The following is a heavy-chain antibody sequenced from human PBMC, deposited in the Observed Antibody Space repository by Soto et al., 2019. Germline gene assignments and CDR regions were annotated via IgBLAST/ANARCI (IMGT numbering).Heavy chain of an antibody. D-gene: IGHD5-12*01. V-gene: IGHV4-59*01. J-gene: IGHJ5*02. CDR1: GGSISIYY. CDR3: ARDEGYGGYVRWFDP. CDR2: IYYSGST. Sequence: SETLSLTCTVSGGSISIYYWSWIRQPPGKGLEWIGYIYYSGSTNYNPSLKSRVTISVDTSKNQFSLKLSSVTAADTAVYYCARDEGYGGYVRWFDPWGQGTLVTVSS.